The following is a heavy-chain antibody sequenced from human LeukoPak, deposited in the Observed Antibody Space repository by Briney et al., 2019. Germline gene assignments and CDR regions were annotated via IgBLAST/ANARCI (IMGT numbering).Heavy chain of an antibody. V-gene: IGHV1-8*01. CDR2: MSPNNGDT. D-gene: IGHD7-27*01. J-gene: IGHJ4*02. CDR1: GYTFTNYD. Sequence: ASVKVSCKTSGYTFTNYDINWVRQATGQGLEWLGWMSPNNGDTGYAQKFQGRVTMTRDTSTNTAYMELSGLTSEDTAVYYCARNPPRTGDFDSWGQGALVTVSS. CDR3: ARNPPRTGDFDS.